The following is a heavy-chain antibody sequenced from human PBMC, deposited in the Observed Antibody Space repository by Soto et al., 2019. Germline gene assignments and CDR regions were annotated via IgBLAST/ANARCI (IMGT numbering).Heavy chain of an antibody. CDR3: ARAARDSYGPVIGFG. D-gene: IGHD5-18*01. J-gene: IGHJ4*02. CDR2: IYYSGST. CDR1: GGSISSGGYY. V-gene: IGHV4-31*03. Sequence: QVQLQESGPGLVKPSQTLSLTCTVSGGSISSGGYYWSWIRQHPGKGLEWIGYIYYSGSTYYNPSLKSRVTISVDTAKKQFSLKLSSVTAADTAVYYCARAARDSYGPVIGFGWGQGTLVTVSS.